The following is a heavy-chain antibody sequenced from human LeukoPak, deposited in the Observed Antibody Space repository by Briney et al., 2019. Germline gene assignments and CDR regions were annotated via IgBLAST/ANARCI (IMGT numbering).Heavy chain of an antibody. V-gene: IGHV3-7*01. CDR2: INQDGSDRSDK. Sequence: QAGGSLRLSCAASGFTFSRYWMSWVRQAPGKGLEWVAHINQDGSDRSDKYYVDSVKGRFTVSRNNAKNSLYLQMNNLRAEDTAVYYCATHPGDYWFGYHQLWGRGTLVTVSS. CDR3: ATHPGDYWFGYHQL. CDR1: GFTFSRYW. J-gene: IGHJ4*02. D-gene: IGHD3-10*01.